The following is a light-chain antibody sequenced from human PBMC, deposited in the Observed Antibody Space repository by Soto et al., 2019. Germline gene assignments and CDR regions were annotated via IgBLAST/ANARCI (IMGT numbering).Light chain of an antibody. V-gene: IGKV1-12*01. Sequence: DIQMTQSPSSVSAAIGDRVTITCRASQDVGPWVAWYQQQPGKPPKLLIYGASGLHTGVPSRFSGSGSGTDFTLTFSALHPEDFATYFCLQSHSFPLTFGGGTNVDIK. CDR1: QDVGPW. CDR2: GAS. CDR3: LQSHSFPLT. J-gene: IGKJ4*01.